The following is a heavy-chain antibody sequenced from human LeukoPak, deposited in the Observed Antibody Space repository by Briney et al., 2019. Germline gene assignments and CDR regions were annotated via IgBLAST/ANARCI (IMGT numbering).Heavy chain of an antibody. CDR3: AKDFGPWGDWRTGWFDP. D-gene: IGHD2-21*02. Sequence: PGGSLRLSCAASGFTLDDYAMHWVRQAPGKGLEWVSGISWNSGSIGYADSVKGRFTISRDNAKNSLYLQMNSLRAEDTALYYCAKDFGPWGDWRTGWFDPWGQGTLVTVSS. CDR2: ISWNSGSI. CDR1: GFTLDDYA. V-gene: IGHV3-9*01. J-gene: IGHJ5*02.